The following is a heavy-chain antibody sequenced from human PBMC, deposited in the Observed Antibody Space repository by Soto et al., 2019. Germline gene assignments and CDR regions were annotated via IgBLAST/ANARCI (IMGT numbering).Heavy chain of an antibody. CDR2: INPNSGGT. Sequence: VKVSCKASGYTFTGYYMHWVRQAPEQGLEWMGWINPNSGGTNYAQKFQGWVTMTRDTSISTAYMELSRLRSDDTAVYYCARDSSSRWGATVDHDAFDIWGQGTMVTVSS. D-gene: IGHD1-26*01. V-gene: IGHV1-2*04. CDR1: GYTFTGYY. J-gene: IGHJ3*02. CDR3: ARDSSSRWGATVDHDAFDI.